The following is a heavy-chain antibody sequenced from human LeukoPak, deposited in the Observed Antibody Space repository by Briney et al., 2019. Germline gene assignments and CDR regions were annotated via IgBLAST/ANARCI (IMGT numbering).Heavy chain of an antibody. CDR3: ARVDGSGSYYGY. Sequence: SVKVFCKASGYTFTGYYMHWVRQAPGQGLEWMGRIIPIFGTANYAQKFQGGVTITADKSTSTACMELSSLRSEDTAVYYCARVDGSGSYYGYWGQGTLVTVSS. J-gene: IGHJ4*02. V-gene: IGHV1-69*06. CDR2: IIPIFGTA. D-gene: IGHD3-10*01. CDR1: GYTFTGYY.